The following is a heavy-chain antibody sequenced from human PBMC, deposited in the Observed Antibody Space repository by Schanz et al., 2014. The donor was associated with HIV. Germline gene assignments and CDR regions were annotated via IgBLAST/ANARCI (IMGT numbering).Heavy chain of an antibody. D-gene: IGHD2-2*01. J-gene: IGHJ6*02. CDR2: IYYSGST. Sequence: DLEWIGYIYYSGSTYYNPSLKSRVTISVDTSKNQFSLKLSSVTAADTAVYYCARDLGYCSSTSCSNYGMDVWGQGTTVTVSS. CDR3: ARDLGYCSSTSCSNYGMDV. V-gene: IGHV4-31*02.